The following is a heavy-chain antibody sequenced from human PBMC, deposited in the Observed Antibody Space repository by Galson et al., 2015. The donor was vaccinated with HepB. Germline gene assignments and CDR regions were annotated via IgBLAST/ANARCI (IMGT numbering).Heavy chain of an antibody. Sequence: SLRLSCAGSGFTFSIYWMSWVRQAPGKGLEWVASIKQDENEKDYVDSVKGRFTISRDNAKKSVYLQMNSLRAEDTAVYYCARDITRGAAAGTPMGWFDPWGEGTLVTGSS. CDR1: GFTFSIYW. V-gene: IGHV3-7*03. CDR3: ARDITRGAAAGTPMGWFDP. CDR2: IKQDENEK. J-gene: IGHJ5*02. D-gene: IGHD6-13*01.